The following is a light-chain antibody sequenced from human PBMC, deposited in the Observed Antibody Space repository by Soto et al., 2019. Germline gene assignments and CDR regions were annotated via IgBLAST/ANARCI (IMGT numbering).Light chain of an antibody. V-gene: IGKV3-20*01. J-gene: IGKJ1*01. CDR2: GAS. Sequence: EIVLTQSPGTLSLSPGERATLSCRASQSVSSSYLAWYQQKPGQAPRLLIYGASSRATGIPDRCSGSGSGTDSTLTISRLEPEDFAVYYCQQYGSSPGTFGQGNKVEL. CDR1: QSVSSSY. CDR3: QQYGSSPGT.